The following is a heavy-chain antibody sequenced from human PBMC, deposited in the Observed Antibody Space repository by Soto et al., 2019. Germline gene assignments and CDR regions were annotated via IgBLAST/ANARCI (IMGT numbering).Heavy chain of an antibody. J-gene: IGHJ3*02. CDR2: ISYDGSNK. V-gene: IGHV3-30*18. D-gene: IGHD3-22*01. CDR1: GFTFSSYG. Sequence: GGSLRLSCAASGFTFSSYGMHWVRQAPGKGLDRVAVISYDGSNKYYADSVKGRFTISRDNSKNTLYLQMNSLRAEDTAVYYCAKGEYYYDSSAYADDAFDIWGQGTMVTVSS. CDR3: AKGEYYYDSSAYADDAFDI.